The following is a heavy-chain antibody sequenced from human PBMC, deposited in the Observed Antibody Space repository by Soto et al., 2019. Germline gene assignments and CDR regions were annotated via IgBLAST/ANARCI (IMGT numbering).Heavy chain of an antibody. D-gene: IGHD6-19*01. V-gene: IGHV4-59*08. CDR2: IYYSGST. CDR3: ARRLAVAEYYFDY. CDR1: GGSISSYY. Sequence: SETLSLTCTVSGGSISSYYWSWIRQPPGKGLEWIGYIYYSGSTNYNPSLKSRVTISVDTSKNQFSLKLSSVTAADTAVYYCARRLAVAEYYFDYRGQRTPVTVSS. J-gene: IGHJ4*02.